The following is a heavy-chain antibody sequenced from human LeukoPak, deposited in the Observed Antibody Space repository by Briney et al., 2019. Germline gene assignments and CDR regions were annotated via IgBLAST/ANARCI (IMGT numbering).Heavy chain of an antibody. D-gene: IGHD6-6*01. V-gene: IGHV3-7*01. J-gene: IGHJ4*02. Sequence: GGSLRLSCAVSGFTFTNYWMSWVRQAPGKGLEWVAKIKEDGSVEYYVDSVKGRFTISRDNAKDSLYLLMNSLRAEDTAVYYCARIGYRSSSFDYWGQGTLVTVSS. CDR2: IKEDGSVE. CDR3: ARIGYRSSSFDY. CDR1: GFTFTNYW.